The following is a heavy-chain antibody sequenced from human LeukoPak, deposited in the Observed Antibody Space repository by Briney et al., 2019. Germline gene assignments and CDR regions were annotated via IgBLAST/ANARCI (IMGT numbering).Heavy chain of an antibody. Sequence: PGGSLRLSCAASGFIFSSYEMNWIRQAPGKGLEWVSYISGSGSDIYYADSVKGRFSVSRDNAKNSLYLQMNSLRAEDTAVYYCARDPAVVSYWGQGTLVTVSS. CDR2: ISGSGSDI. J-gene: IGHJ4*02. D-gene: IGHD4-23*01. CDR3: ARDPAVVSY. V-gene: IGHV3-48*03. CDR1: GFIFSSYE.